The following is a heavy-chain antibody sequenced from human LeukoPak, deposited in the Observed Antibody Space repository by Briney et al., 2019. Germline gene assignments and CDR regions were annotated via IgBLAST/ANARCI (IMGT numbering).Heavy chain of an antibody. Sequence: KPSETLSLTCTVSGGSTSNYYWSWIRQPPGKGLEWIGYIYYSGSTNYNPSLKSRVTISVDTSKNQFSLKLSSVTAADTAVYYCARLKNSYYFDYWGQGTLVAVSS. D-gene: IGHD1-7*01. CDR2: IYYSGST. J-gene: IGHJ4*02. CDR3: ARLKNSYYFDY. CDR1: GGSTSNYY. V-gene: IGHV4-59*08.